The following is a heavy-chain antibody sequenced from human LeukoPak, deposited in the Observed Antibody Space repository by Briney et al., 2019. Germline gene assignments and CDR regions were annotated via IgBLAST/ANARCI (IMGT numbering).Heavy chain of an antibody. Sequence: PSETLSLTCTVSGGSISSTNYYWGWIRQPPGKGLEWIGSMYYRGSTYYSASLKSRVTISVDTSKNQFSLKLSSVTAADTAVYYCAIDFWSGYYTGLFPWGQGTLVTVSS. V-gene: IGHV4-39*01. CDR1: GGSISSTNYY. CDR2: MYYRGST. D-gene: IGHD3-3*01. CDR3: AIDFWSGYYTGLFP. J-gene: IGHJ5*02.